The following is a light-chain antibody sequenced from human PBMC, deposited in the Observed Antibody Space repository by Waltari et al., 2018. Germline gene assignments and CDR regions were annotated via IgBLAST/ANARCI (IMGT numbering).Light chain of an antibody. V-gene: IGLV1-44*01. Sequence: QSVLPPPPPASGTPGQRVILSCSASSSIIGSDTVHWYQQLPGTAPRLLIYSTNQRPSGVPDRFSGSKSGTSAFLAISGLQSEDESDYYCAAWDGSQFARVFGGGTKLSVL. CDR3: AAWDGSQFARV. CDR2: STN. CDR1: SSIIGSDT. J-gene: IGLJ3*02.